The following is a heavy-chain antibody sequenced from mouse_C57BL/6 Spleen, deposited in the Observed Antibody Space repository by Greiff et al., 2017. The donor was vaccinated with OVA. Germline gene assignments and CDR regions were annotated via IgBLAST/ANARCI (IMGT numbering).Heavy chain of an antibody. CDR2: ISGGGGNT. Sequence: EVMLVESGGGLVKPGGSLKLSCAASGFTFSSYTMSWVRQTPEKRLEWVATISGGGGNTYYPDSVKGRFTISRDNAKNTLYLQMSSLRSEDTALYYCARHAIVTTYAMDYWGQGTSVTVSS. J-gene: IGHJ4*01. V-gene: IGHV5-9*01. CDR3: ARHAIVTTYAMDY. D-gene: IGHD2-5*01. CDR1: GFTFSSYT.